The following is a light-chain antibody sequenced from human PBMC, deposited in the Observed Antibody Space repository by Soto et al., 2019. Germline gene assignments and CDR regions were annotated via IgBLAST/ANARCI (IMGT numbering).Light chain of an antibody. CDR2: AAS. J-gene: IGKJ1*01. CDR3: QQYGSPGT. Sequence: DIGLTQSPCTLSLSPGERATISCRASQSVSNNYLACYQQKPGQATMLLIYAASNQTSGIPDRISGSGSGTYFTLTISRLEPEYFAVYYCQQYGSPGTFGQGTKVEIK. CDR1: QSVSNNY. V-gene: IGKV3-20*01.